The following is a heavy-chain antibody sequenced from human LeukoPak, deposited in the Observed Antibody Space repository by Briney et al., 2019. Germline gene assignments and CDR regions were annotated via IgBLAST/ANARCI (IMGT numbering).Heavy chain of an antibody. D-gene: IGHD3-9*01. V-gene: IGHV4-38-2*02. Sequence: SETLSLTCTVSDYSISSGYYWGWIRQPPGKGLEWIGSISHSGSTYYNPSLKSRVTISVDTSRNQFSLKLSSVTAADTAVYYCARDKGPGYDILTGYYNEYYFDYWGQGTLVTVSS. CDR2: ISHSGST. CDR3: ARDKGPGYDILTGYYNEYYFDY. CDR1: DYSISSGYY. J-gene: IGHJ4*02.